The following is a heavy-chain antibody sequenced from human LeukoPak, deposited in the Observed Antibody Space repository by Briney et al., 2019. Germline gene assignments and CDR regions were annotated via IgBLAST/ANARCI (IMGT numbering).Heavy chain of an antibody. D-gene: IGHD1-26*01. CDR1: GGTFNSYA. V-gene: IGHV1-69*05. CDR3: ARDGSLSHGFDP. J-gene: IGHJ5*02. CDR2: IIPIFGTA. Sequence: SVKLSCKASGGTFNSYAISWVRQARGQGLEWMGGIIPIFGTANYAQKFQGRVTVTTDESTSTAYMELSSLRSEDTAVYYCARDGSLSHGFDPWGQGTLVTVSS.